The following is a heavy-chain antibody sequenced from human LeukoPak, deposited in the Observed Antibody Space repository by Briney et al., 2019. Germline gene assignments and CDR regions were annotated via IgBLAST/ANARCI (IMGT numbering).Heavy chain of an antibody. CDR3: ARDMTTVRYWYFDL. V-gene: IGHV3-21*01. D-gene: IGHD4-17*01. CDR2: ISSSGSNI. J-gene: IGHJ2*01. CDR1: GVTFSTYS. Sequence: GGSLRLSCAASGVTFSTYSMSWVRQAPGKGLEWVSSISSSGSNIYYADSVKGRFTISRDNAKNSLYLQMNSLRAEDTAVYYCARDMTTVRYWYFDLWGRGTLVTVSS.